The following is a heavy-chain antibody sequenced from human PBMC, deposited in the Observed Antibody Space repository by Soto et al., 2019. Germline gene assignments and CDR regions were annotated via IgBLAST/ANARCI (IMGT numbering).Heavy chain of an antibody. J-gene: IGHJ4*02. Sequence: QVQLVESGGGVVQPGRSLRLSCVASGFTFSNYGLHWVRQAPGKGLEWVALISNDGGYDWYADSVMGRFTISRDNSKNTLYLQMNSLSAEDTAVYYCARDKSYGSRWYDDYWGQGTLVTVSS. CDR2: ISNDGGYD. CDR3: ARDKSYGSRWYDDY. V-gene: IGHV3-30*03. D-gene: IGHD6-13*01. CDR1: GFTFSNYG.